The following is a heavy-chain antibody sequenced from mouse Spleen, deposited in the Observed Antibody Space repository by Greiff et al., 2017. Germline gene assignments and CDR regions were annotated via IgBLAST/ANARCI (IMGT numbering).Heavy chain of an antibody. CDR2: ISSGGGNT. D-gene: IGHD2-3*01. CDR1: GFTFSSYT. CDR3: ARSFYDGYYSAWFAY. V-gene: IGHV5-9*01. J-gene: IGHJ3*01. Sequence: EVKVVESGGGLVKPGGSLKLSCAASGFTFSSYTMSWVRQTPEKRLEWVATISSGGGNTYYPDSVKGRFTISRDNAKNTLYLQMSSLRSEDTALYYCARSFYDGYYSAWFAYWGQGTLVTVSA.